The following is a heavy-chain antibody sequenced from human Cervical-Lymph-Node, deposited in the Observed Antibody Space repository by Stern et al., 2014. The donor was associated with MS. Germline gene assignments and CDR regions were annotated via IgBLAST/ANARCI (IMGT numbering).Heavy chain of an antibody. CDR2: ISYDGSNK. CDR3: ARDFKPGYGDAFDL. Sequence: DQLVESGGGVVQPGRSLRLSCAASGFTFSNYALHWVRQAPGKGLEWVAVISYDGSNKYYADSVKGRFTISRDNSKNTLYLQMNSLRAEDTAVYYCARDFKPGYGDAFDLWGQGTMVTVSS. CDR1: GFTFSNYA. D-gene: IGHD5-12*01. V-gene: IGHV3-30-3*01. J-gene: IGHJ3*01.